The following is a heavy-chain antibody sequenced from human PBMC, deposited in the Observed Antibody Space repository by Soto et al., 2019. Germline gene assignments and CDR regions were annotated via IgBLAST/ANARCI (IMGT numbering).Heavy chain of an antibody. CDR2: ISGTGSST. CDR3: ATFSAVNGGELDF. Sequence: EVQLLESGGGLVQPGGSLRLSCAVSGITFSSYAMSWVRQAPGKGLEFVSTISGTGSSTYYADSVKGRFTISRDNSKNKMYLQMNSLRAEDTAVYYCATFSAVNGGELDFWGQGTLVTVSS. V-gene: IGHV3-23*01. D-gene: IGHD3-16*01. J-gene: IGHJ4*02. CDR1: GITFSSYA.